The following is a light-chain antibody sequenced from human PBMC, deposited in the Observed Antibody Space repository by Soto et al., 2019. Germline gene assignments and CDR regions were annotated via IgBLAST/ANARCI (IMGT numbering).Light chain of an antibody. V-gene: IGKV3-20*01. J-gene: IGKJ1*01. CDR2: GVS. CDR1: QTGGNSY. Sequence: IVLTQSPGTLSLSPGERATLSFRASQTGGNSYLAWYQQKSGQAPRLLIYGVSTRATGTPDRFSGSGSGTEFTLTIRRLEPEDFAVYFCQHYVYPQWTFGPGTKVDIK. CDR3: QHYVYPQWT.